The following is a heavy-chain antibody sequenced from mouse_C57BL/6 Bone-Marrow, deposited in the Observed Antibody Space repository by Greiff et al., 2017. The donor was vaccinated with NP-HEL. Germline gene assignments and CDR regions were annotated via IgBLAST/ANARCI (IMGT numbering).Heavy chain of an antibody. D-gene: IGHD2-3*01. J-gene: IGHJ3*01. CDR2: ISDGGSYT. V-gene: IGHV5-4*01. Sequence: EVKLMESGGGLVKPGGSLKLSCAASGFTFSSYAMSWVRQTPEKRLEWVATISDGGSYTYYPDNVKGRFPISRDNAKNNLYLQMSHLKSEDTAMYYCARDHIDGYYLAWFAYWGQGTLVTVSA. CDR3: ARDHIDGYYLAWFAY. CDR1: GFTFSSYA.